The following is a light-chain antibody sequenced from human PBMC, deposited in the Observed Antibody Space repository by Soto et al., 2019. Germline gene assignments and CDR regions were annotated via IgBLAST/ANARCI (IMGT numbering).Light chain of an antibody. J-gene: IGLJ2*01. V-gene: IGLV4-69*01. CDR3: QAWGTGIVV. CDR1: SGHSSYT. CDR2: LKSDGSH. Sequence: QPVLTQSPSASASLGASVKLTCTLSSGHSSYTIAWHQQRPEKGPRYLMRLKSDGSHNKGDGIPDRFSGSSSGAERYLTISSLQSEEEADYYCQAWGTGIVVFGGGTQLTVL.